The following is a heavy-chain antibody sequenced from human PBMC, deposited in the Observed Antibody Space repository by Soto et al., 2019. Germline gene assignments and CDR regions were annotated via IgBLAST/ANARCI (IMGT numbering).Heavy chain of an antibody. Sequence: QVQLVQSGAEVKKPGSSVKVSCKASGGTFSNYAITWVRQAPGQGLEWMGGVIPMFGTPNYAQKFQDRVTITGEEPTNTAYRDLSSLRSEDPAVYYCAIMYSGGWGGDLGYWGQGPLVPFPS. D-gene: IGHD6-19*01. CDR3: AIMYSGGWGGDLGY. V-gene: IGHV1-69*12. CDR1: GGTFSNYA. J-gene: IGHJ4*02. CDR2: VIPMFGTP.